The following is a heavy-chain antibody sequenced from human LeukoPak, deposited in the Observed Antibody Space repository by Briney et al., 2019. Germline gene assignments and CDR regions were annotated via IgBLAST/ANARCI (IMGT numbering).Heavy chain of an antibody. V-gene: IGHV4-59*01. Sequence: SETLSLTCTVSGGSISSYYWSWIRQPPGKGLEWIGYIYYSGSTNYNPSLKSRVTISVDTSKNQFSLKLSSVTAADTAVYYCASITMVRGVPIDHWGQGTLVTVSS. D-gene: IGHD3-10*01. CDR3: ASITMVRGVPIDH. J-gene: IGHJ4*02. CDR2: IYYSGST. CDR1: GGSISSYY.